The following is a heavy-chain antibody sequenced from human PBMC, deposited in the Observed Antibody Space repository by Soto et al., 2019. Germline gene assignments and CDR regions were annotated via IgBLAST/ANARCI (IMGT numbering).Heavy chain of an antibody. CDR2: VNHNGRN. CDR1: GGSFSGYF. J-gene: IGHJ3*01. Sequence: LSLTCDVYGGSFSGYFWNWIRQSPGRGLEWIGKVNHNGRNNYNPSLKSRVTISLDMSKKQVSLKLTSVTAADTAVYYCARGGSSDWQVAFDFWGQGTMVTVSS. V-gene: IGHV4-34*01. D-gene: IGHD6-19*01. CDR3: ARGGSSDWQVAFDF.